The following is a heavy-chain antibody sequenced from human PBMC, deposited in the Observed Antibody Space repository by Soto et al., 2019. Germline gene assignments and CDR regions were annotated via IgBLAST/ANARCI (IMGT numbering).Heavy chain of an antibody. Sequence: ASVKVSCKASGYTFTGYYMHWVRQAPGQGLEWMGWINPNSGGTNYAQKFQGWVTMTRDTSISTAYMELSRLRSDDTAVYYCARDPSGDGYNSDDAFDIWGQGTMVTVS. CDR2: INPNSGGT. CDR3: ARDPSGDGYNSDDAFDI. V-gene: IGHV1-2*04. CDR1: GYTFTGYY. J-gene: IGHJ3*02. D-gene: IGHD5-12*01.